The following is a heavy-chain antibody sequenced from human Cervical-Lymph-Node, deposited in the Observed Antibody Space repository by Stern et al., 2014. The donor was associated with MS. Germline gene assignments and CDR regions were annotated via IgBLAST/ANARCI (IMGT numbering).Heavy chain of an antibody. Sequence: MQLVESGPGLVKPSQTLSLTCSVSGGSISSGDYYWGWIRQPPGKGLEWIAYSYYSGYTYYNPSLQSRLTISVDTSKNQFSLKLNSVTAADTAVYYCARVGGSVSTTRLFDYWGQGTLVTVSS. CDR3: ARVGGSVSTTRLFDY. V-gene: IGHV4-31*03. CDR1: GGSISSGDYY. J-gene: IGHJ4*02. D-gene: IGHD4-17*01. CDR2: SYYSGYT.